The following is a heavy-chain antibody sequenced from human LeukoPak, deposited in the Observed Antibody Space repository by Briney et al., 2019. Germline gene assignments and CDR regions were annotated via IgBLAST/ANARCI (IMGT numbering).Heavy chain of an antibody. V-gene: IGHV3-30*02. CDR2: ISFDGSQK. CDR3: ARDGGSGPGDYYYYGMDV. J-gene: IGHJ6*02. CDR1: GFTFSNYG. D-gene: IGHD1-26*01. Sequence: QPGGSLRLTCAASGFTFSNYGMHWVRQAPGKGLEWVALISFDGSQKYYADSVKGRFTISRDNSKSTVYLQMNSLRVEDAAVYYCARDGGSGPGDYYYYGMDVWGQGTTVTVSS.